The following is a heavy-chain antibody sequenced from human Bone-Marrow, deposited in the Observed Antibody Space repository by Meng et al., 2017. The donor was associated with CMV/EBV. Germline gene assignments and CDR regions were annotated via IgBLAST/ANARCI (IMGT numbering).Heavy chain of an antibody. Sequence: GESLKISCAASGFTFSSYDMHWVRQATGKGLEWVSAIGTAGDTYYPGSVKGRFTISRENAKNSLYLQMNSLRAEDTAVYYCAKVPTGGYRGWFDPWGQGTLVTVSS. D-gene: IGHD1-14*01. J-gene: IGHJ5*02. CDR2: IGTAGDT. CDR3: AKVPTGGYRGWFDP. V-gene: IGHV3-13*01. CDR1: GFTFSSYD.